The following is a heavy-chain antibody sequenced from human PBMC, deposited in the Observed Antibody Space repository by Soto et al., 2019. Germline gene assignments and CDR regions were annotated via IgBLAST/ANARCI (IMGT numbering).Heavy chain of an antibody. CDR2: IWYDGSNK. CDR3: ARVSRRGSSGWSDY. D-gene: IGHD6-19*01. J-gene: IGHJ4*02. V-gene: IGHV3-33*01. CDR1: GFTFSSYG. Sequence: QVQLVESGGGVVQPGRSLRLSCAASGFTFSSYGMHWVRQAPGKGLEWVAVIWYDGSNKYYADSVKGRFTISRDNSKNTLYLPMNSLRAEDTAVYYCARVSRRGSSGWSDYWGQGTQVTVSS.